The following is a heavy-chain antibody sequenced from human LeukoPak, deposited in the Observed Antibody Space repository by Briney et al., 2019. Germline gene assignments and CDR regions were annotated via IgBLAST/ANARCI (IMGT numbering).Heavy chain of an antibody. Sequence: GGSLRLSCAASGFTFSSYGMHWVRQAPGKGLEWVAFIRYDGSNKYYADSVKGRFTISRDNSKNTLYLQMNSLRAEDTAVYYCARGGGSGWTEGDYWGQGTLVTVSS. CDR2: IRYDGSNK. J-gene: IGHJ4*02. D-gene: IGHD6-19*01. V-gene: IGHV3-30*02. CDR1: GFTFSSYG. CDR3: ARGGGSGWTEGDY.